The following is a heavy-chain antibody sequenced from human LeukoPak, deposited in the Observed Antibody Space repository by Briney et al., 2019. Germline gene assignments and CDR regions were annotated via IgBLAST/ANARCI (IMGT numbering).Heavy chain of an antibody. Sequence: ASVKVSGKASGYTFTGYYMHWVRQAPGQGLGWMGRINPNSGGTNYAQKFQGRVTMTRDTSISTAYMELSRLRSDDTAVYYCARDVKLYYYDSSGYYNDAFDIWGQGTMVTVSS. D-gene: IGHD3-22*01. CDR3: ARDVKLYYYDSSGYYNDAFDI. CDR1: GYTFTGYY. J-gene: IGHJ3*02. CDR2: INPNSGGT. V-gene: IGHV1-2*06.